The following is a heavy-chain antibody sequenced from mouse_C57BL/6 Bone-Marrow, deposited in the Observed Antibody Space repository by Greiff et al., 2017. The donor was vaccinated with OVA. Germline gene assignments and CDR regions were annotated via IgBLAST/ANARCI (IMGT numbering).Heavy chain of an antibody. J-gene: IGHJ4*01. V-gene: IGHV1-42*01. CDR2: INPSTGGT. CDR3: ARSRGSNSAIAY. Sequence: EVQLQQSGPELVKPGASVKISCKASGYSFTGYYMNWVKQSPEKSLEWIGEINPSTGGTTYNQKFKAKATLTVDKSSSTSYMQLKSLTSEDSAVYYCARSRGSNSAIAYWGQGTSVTVSS. CDR1: GYSFTGYY. D-gene: IGHD1-1*01.